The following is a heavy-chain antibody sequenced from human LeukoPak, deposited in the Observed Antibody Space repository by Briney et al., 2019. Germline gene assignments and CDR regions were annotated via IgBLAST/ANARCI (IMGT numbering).Heavy chain of an antibody. CDR1: GFTFSSYG. J-gene: IGHJ1*01. D-gene: IGHD1-14*01. CDR3: AKDQNPRSRYFQH. V-gene: IGHV3-30*18. CDR2: ISYDGSNK. Sequence: PGGSLRLSCAASGFTFSSYGMHWVRQAPGKGLEWVAVISYDGSNKYYADSVKGRFTISRDNSKNTLYLQMNSLRAEDTAVYYCAKDQNPRSRYFQHWGQGTLVTVSS.